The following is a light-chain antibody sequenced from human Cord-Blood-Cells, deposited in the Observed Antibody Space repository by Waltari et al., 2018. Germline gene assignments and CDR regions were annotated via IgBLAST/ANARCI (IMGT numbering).Light chain of an antibody. CDR3: QQYNSYSWT. Sequence: DIQMTQSPSTLSASVGDRVTITCRASQSISSWLAWYQQKPGKAPKLLIYDASSLASGVPSRVSGSGSGTEFTLTISSLQPDDFATYYCQQYNSYSWTFGQGTKVEIK. J-gene: IGKJ1*01. V-gene: IGKV1-5*01. CDR2: DAS. CDR1: QSISSW.